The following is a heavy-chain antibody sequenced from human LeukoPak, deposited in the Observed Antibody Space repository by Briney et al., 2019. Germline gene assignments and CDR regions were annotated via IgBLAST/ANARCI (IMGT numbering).Heavy chain of an antibody. V-gene: IGHV1-69*04. CDR2: IIPILGIA. CDR3: ARVAGESQDDY. J-gene: IGHJ4*02. Sequence: SVKVSCKASGGIFSSYAISWVRQAPGQGLEWMGRIIPILGIANYAQKLQGRVTITADKSTSTAYMELSSLRSEDTAVYYCARVAGESQDDYWGQGTLVTVSS. CDR1: GGIFSSYA. D-gene: IGHD4-17*01.